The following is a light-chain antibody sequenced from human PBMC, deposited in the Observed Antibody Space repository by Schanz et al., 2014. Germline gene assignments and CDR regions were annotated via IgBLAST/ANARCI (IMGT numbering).Light chain of an antibody. Sequence: QSALTQPASVSGSPGQSITISCTGTSSDVGGYNYVSWYQQHPGKAPKLMIYDVSNRPSGVSNRFSGSKSGNTASLTISGLQAEDESDYYCFSFTYSRTRVFGGGTQLTVL. J-gene: IGLJ3*02. CDR1: SSDVGGYNY. V-gene: IGLV2-14*01. CDR2: DVS. CDR3: FSFTYSRTRV.